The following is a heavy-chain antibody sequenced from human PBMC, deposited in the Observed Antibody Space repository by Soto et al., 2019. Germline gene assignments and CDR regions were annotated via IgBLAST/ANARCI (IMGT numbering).Heavy chain of an antibody. CDR1: GDSVSSAHYY. CDR2: VHSSGST. Sequence: SETLSLTCTVSGDSVSSAHYYYSWTRQPPGKGLEWIGYVHSSGSTVYDPSLKSRGTISLDTSRNQFSLELTSVTAADTAVYYCAPSFRGFTSGPGPLVTLSS. V-gene: IGHV4-61*01. J-gene: IGHJ5*01. CDR3: APSFRGFT. D-gene: IGHD1-26*01.